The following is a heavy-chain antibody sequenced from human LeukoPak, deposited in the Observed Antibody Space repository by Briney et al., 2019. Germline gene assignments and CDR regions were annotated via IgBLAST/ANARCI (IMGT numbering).Heavy chain of an antibody. V-gene: IGHV1-2*02. CDR1: GYTFTGYY. CDR2: INPNSGGT. D-gene: IGHD4-17*01. CDR3: ARVRTVTVTRAYYYYYYMDV. Sequence: ASVKVSCKASGYTFTGYYMHWVRQAPGQGLEWMGWINPNSGGTNYAQKFQGRVTMTRDTSISTAYMELSRLRSDDTAVYYCARVRTVTVTRAYYYYYYMDVWGKGTTVTVSS. J-gene: IGHJ6*03.